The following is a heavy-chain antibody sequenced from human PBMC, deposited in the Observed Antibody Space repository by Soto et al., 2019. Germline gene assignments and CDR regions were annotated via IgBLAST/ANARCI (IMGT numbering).Heavy chain of an antibody. CDR1: GFTFSSYG. J-gene: IGHJ6*02. CDR3: AAGLIAARLFYYYYGMDV. CDR2: IWYDGSNK. Sequence: QVQLVESGGGVVQPGRSLRLSCAASGFTFSSYGMHWVRQAPGKGLEWVAVIWYDGSNKYYADSVKGRFTISRDNSKNTLYLQMNSLRAEDTAVYYCAAGLIAARLFYYYYGMDVWGQGTTVTVSS. D-gene: IGHD6-6*01. V-gene: IGHV3-33*01.